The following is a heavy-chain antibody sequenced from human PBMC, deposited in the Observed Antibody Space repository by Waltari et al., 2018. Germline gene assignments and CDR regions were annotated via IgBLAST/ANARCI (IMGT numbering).Heavy chain of an antibody. CDR2: IKQDVSER. V-gene: IGHV3-7*03. CDR3: ARGADSSSSDDAFDI. D-gene: IGHD6-13*01. Sequence: EVQLVESGGGLVQPGGSLRLSCAASGFTFSSYWMSWVRQAQGKGLGGLAHIKQDVSERYYGDSMKGRFTNSRDNAKTSLYLQMNSLRAEDTAVYYCARGADSSSSDDAFDIWGQGTMVTVSS. J-gene: IGHJ3*02. CDR1: GFTFSSYW.